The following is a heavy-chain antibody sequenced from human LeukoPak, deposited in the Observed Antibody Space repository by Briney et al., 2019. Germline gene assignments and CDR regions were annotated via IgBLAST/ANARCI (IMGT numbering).Heavy chain of an antibody. J-gene: IGHJ3*02. CDR3: AKGSLTIWYAFDI. V-gene: IGHV3-23*01. D-gene: IGHD2-8*02. Sequence: RATLRLSCAASGVTFSRYAMSWVRQAPGKGLEWVSTITSSGGSTYYANSVKGRFTISRDNSKNTLFLQTNSLRAEDTAVYYCAKGSLTIWYAFDIWGQGTMVTVSS. CDR1: GVTFSRYA. CDR2: ITSSGGST.